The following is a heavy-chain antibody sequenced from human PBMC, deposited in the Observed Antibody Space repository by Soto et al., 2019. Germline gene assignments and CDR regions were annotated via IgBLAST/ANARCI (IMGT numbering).Heavy chain of an antibody. D-gene: IGHD2-2*01. V-gene: IGHV4-31*03. CDR1: GGSISSGGYY. CDR3: ARSIVVVPAAILSGAFDI. Sequence: QVQLQESGPGLVKPSQTLSLTCTVSGGSISSGGYYWSWIRQHPGKGLEWIGYIYYSGSTYYNPSLKSRVSISVDTSKNEFSLKLGSVTAADTAVYYCARSIVVVPAAILSGAFDIWGQGTMVTVSS. J-gene: IGHJ3*02. CDR2: IYYSGST.